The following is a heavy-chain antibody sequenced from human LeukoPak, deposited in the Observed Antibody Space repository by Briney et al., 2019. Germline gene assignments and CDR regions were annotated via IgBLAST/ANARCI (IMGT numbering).Heavy chain of an antibody. D-gene: IGHD2-8*01. CDR2: INWNGGST. Sequence: GGSLRLSCAASGFTFSSYSMNWVRQAPGKGLEWVSGINWNGGSTGYADSVKGRFTISRDNAKNSLYLQMNSLRAEDTALYYCARPDYCTNGVCYSFDYWGQGTLVTVSS. CDR1: GFTFSSYS. J-gene: IGHJ4*02. V-gene: IGHV3-20*04. CDR3: ARPDYCTNGVCYSFDY.